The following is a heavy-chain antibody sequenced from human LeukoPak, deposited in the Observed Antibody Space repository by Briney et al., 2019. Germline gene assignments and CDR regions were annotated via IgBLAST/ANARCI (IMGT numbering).Heavy chain of an antibody. CDR3: ARDDYGDYGNFDC. Sequence: GASVKVSCKASGYTFTSYYMHWVRQAPGQGLEWMGIINPSGGSTTYAQKFQGRVTMTRDTSTSTVYMDLSSLRSEDTAVYYCARDDYGDYGNFDCWGQGTLVTVSS. J-gene: IGHJ4*02. D-gene: IGHD4-17*01. CDR2: INPSGGST. V-gene: IGHV1-46*01. CDR1: GYTFTSYY.